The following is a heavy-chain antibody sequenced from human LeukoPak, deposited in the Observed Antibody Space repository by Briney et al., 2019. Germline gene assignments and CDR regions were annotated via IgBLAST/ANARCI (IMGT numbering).Heavy chain of an antibody. CDR3: AKDFIFRERRYYDSSGYSAG. CDR2: IWYDGSNK. J-gene: IGHJ4*02. D-gene: IGHD3-22*01. V-gene: IGHV3-33*06. Sequence: PGGSLRLSCAASGFTFSSYGMHWVRQAPGKGLEWVAVIWYDGSNKYYADSVKGRFTISRDNSKNTLYLQMNSLRAEDTAVYYCAKDFIFRERRYYDSSGYSAGWGQGTLVTVPS. CDR1: GFTFSSYG.